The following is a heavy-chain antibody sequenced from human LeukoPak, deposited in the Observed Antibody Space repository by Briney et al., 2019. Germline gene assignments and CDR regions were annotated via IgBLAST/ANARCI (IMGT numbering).Heavy chain of an antibody. D-gene: IGHD2-15*01. CDR1: GFTVSSNY. Sequence: GGSLRLSCAASGFTVSSNYMSWVRQAPGKGLEWVSVIYSGGSTYYADSVKGRFTISRDNSKNTLYLQMNSLRAEDTAVYYCARETRSRYCSGGSCYPIDYWGQGTLVTVSS. V-gene: IGHV3-53*01. CDR2: IYSGGST. CDR3: ARETRSRYCSGGSCYPIDY. J-gene: IGHJ4*02.